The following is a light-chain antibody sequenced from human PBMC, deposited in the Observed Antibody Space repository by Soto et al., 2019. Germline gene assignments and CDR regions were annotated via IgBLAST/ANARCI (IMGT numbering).Light chain of an antibody. CDR1: SSDVDGFNF. J-gene: IGLJ3*02. CDR3: ASWDASLNGWV. Sequence: QSALTQPPSASGSPGQSVTISCTGTSSDVDGFNFVSWYQQLPGTAPKLLIHRSNQRPSGVPGRFSGSKSGTSASLAISGLQPEDEADYHCASWDASLNGWVFGGGTKVTVL. CDR2: RSN. V-gene: IGLV1-44*01.